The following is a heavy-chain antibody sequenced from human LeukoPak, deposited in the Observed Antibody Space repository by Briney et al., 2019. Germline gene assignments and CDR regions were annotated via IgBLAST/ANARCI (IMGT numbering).Heavy chain of an antibody. CDR3: AMGVRGVITLFGGMDV. J-gene: IGHJ6*04. CDR2: ISGSGSTI. V-gene: IGHV3-23*01. D-gene: IGHD3-10*01. CDR1: GFTFSSYA. Sequence: GGSLRLSCAASGFTFSSYAMSWVRQAPGKGLEWVSAISGSGSTIYYADSVKGRFTISRGNAKNSLYLQMNSLRAEDTAVYYCAMGVRGVITLFGGMDVWGKGTTVTVSS.